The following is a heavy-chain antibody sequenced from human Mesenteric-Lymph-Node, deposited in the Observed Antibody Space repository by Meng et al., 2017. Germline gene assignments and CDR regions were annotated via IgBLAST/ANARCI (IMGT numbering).Heavy chain of an antibody. CDR3: ARPDYYASSGRNYYFDY. CDR1: GYTFTSYP. V-gene: IGHV1-18*01. Sequence: ASVKVSCKASGYTFTSYPISWVRQAPGQGLECMGWISAYNGNTNYAQKLQGRVTMTTDTSTSTAYMELRSLRSDDTAVYYCARPDYYASSGRNYYFDYWGQGTLVTVSS. J-gene: IGHJ4*02. CDR2: ISAYNGNT. D-gene: IGHD3-22*01.